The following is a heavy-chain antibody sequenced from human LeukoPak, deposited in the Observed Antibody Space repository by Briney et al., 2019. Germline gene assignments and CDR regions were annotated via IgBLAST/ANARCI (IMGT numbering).Heavy chain of an antibody. CDR3: AVGITIFGVAASFDS. D-gene: IGHD3-3*01. CDR2: IDHRGTA. Sequence: KPSETLSLTCAVYGASYNAYYWSWIRQPPGKGLEWIGDIDHRGTATYNPSLKSRLTISADAPKNQFSLKLNSVTDADTAVYYCAVGITIFGVAASFDSWGQGNLVIVSS. V-gene: IGHV4-34*01. CDR1: GASYNAYY. J-gene: IGHJ4*02.